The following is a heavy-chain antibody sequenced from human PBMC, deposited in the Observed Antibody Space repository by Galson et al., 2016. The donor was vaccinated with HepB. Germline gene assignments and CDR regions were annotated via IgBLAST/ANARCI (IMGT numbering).Heavy chain of an antibody. CDR3: AKGNIVQVPAAPYA. D-gene: IGHD2-2*01. CDR1: GFTFSNYA. CDR2: IRGSRDTT. Sequence: SLRLSCAASGFTFSNYAMSWIRHAPGQGLERASSIRGSRDTTYGEDAARGRFTISSDNSRNTQSLQMDSLRAEDSAIYYCAKGNIVQVPAAPYAWGQGALVTVSS. J-gene: IGHJ5*02. V-gene: IGHV3-23*01.